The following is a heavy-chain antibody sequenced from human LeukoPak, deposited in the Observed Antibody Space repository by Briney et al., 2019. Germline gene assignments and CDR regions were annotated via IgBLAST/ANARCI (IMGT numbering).Heavy chain of an antibody. J-gene: IGHJ4*02. D-gene: IGHD1-26*01. CDR2: IYPGDSDT. V-gene: IGHV5-51*01. Sequence: GESLQISCKGSGYSFTNYWIGWVRQMPGKGLEWMGIIYPGDSDTRYSPSFQGQVTISADKSISTAYLQWSSLKASDTAMYYCARPTEWDLTSPFDYWDQGTLVTVSS. CDR1: GYSFTNYW. CDR3: ARPTEWDLTSPFDY.